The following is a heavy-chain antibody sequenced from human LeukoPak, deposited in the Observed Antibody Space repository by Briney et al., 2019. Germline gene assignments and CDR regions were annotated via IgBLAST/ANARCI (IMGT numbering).Heavy chain of an antibody. V-gene: IGHV3-23*01. CDR3: AKGGKWDVTPFDY. J-gene: IGHJ4*02. CDR2: ISGGGGST. Sequence: GGSLRLSCAASGFTVTSYSMNWVRQAPGKGLEWVSTISGGGGSTYYADSVKGRFTISRDNSKNALYLQVNSLRAEDTAVYYCAKGGKWDVTPFDYWGQGTLVTVSS. D-gene: IGHD1-26*01. CDR1: GFTVTSYS.